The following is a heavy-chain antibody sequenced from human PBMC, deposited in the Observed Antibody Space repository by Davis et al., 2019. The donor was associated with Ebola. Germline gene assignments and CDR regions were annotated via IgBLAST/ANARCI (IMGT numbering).Heavy chain of an antibody. D-gene: IGHD2-2*01. CDR2: VYPADSDT. CDR3: ARQGSVYQLLQRTFDT. J-gene: IGHJ3*02. CDR1: GYRFTDFW. Sequence: GESLKISCQISGYRFTDFWIGWVRQMPGKGLEWMGIVYPADSDTRYNPSFKGQVTISADKSSNTAYLQWSSLKASDTAMYYCARQGSVYQLLQRTFDTWGQGTMVTASS. V-gene: IGHV5-51*01.